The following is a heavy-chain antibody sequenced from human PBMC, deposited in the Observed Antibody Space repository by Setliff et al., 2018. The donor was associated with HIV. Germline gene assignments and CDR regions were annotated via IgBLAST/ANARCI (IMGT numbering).Heavy chain of an antibody. D-gene: IGHD6-19*01. J-gene: IGHJ6*03. V-gene: IGHV2-70*11. Sequence: SGPTLVNPTQTLTLTCTFSGFSLSTSGVCVSWIRQPPGKALEWLARIDWDDDKYYSTSLKTRLTISKDTSKNQVVLTMTNMDPVDTATYYCARIHSSADYYYMDVWGKGTTVTAP. CDR1: GFSLSTSGVC. CDR3: ARIHSSADYYYMDV. CDR2: IDWDDDK.